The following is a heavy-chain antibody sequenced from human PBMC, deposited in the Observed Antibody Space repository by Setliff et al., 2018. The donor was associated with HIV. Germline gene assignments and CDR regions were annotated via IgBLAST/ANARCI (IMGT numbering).Heavy chain of an antibody. D-gene: IGHD3-22*01. CDR2: VVPTIHEA. CDR3: ARGADASGYFYREYFQH. J-gene: IGHJ1*01. CDR1: GVTFNYSF. V-gene: IGHV1-69*13. Sequence: RASVKVSCKASGVTFNYSFITWVRQAPGQGLEWMGGVVPTIHEATYAQKFQGRVTITADESATTVYMEMSGLTSEDTAIYYCARGADASGYFYREYFQHWGQGTLVTVSS.